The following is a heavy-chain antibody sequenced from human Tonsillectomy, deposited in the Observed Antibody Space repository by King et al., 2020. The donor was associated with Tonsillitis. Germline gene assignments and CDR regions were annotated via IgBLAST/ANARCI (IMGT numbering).Heavy chain of an antibody. CDR3: ARDRNYYDNSAYYDAFDI. J-gene: IGHJ3*02. D-gene: IGHD3-22*01. CDR1: GFTLSSYW. V-gene: IGHV3-7*04. CDR2: LRGDGSVK. Sequence: VQLVESGGGLVQPGGSLRLSCAASGFTLSSYWMIWVRQAPGKGLEWVAKLRGDGSVKNIVDFVKGRFTIPRDNAKKSLYLQMNSLRAEDTAVYYGARDRNYYDNSAYYDAFDIWGQGTMLTVSS.